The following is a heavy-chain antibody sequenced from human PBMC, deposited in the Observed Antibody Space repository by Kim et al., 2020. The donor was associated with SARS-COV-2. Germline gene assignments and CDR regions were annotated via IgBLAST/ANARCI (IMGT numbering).Heavy chain of an antibody. CDR3: ARGGIAAAIMWFDP. V-gene: IGHV3-21*01. CDR1: GFTFSSYS. CDR2: ISSSSSYI. D-gene: IGHD6-13*01. J-gene: IGHJ5*02. Sequence: GGSLRLSCAASGFTFSSYSMNWVRQAPGKGLEWVSSISSSSSYIYYADSVKGRFTISRDNAKNSLYLQMNSLRAEDTAVYYCARGGIAAAIMWFDPWGQGTLVTVSS.